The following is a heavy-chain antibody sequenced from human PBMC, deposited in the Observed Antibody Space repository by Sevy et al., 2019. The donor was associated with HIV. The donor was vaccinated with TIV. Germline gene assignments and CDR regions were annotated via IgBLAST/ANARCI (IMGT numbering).Heavy chain of an antibody. D-gene: IGHD4-4*01. CDR2: IYHSGST. Sequence: SETQSLTCAVSGYSISSGYYWGWIRQPPGKGLEWIGSIYHSGSTYYNPSLKSRVTISVDTSKNQFSLKLSSVTAADTAVYYCAREAVTNYNWFDPWGQGTLVTVSS. J-gene: IGHJ5*02. V-gene: IGHV4-38-2*02. CDR3: AREAVTNYNWFDP. CDR1: GYSISSGYY.